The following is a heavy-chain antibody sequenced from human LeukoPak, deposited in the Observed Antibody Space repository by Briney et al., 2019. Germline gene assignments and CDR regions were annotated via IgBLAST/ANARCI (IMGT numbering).Heavy chain of an antibody. CDR1: GYTFTSYD. J-gene: IGHJ6*03. CDR2: MNPNSGNT. CDR3: ARVGDSRYGDYEYYYYYYYMDV. D-gene: IGHD4-17*01. Sequence: ASVKVSCKASGYTFTSYDINWVRQATGQGLEWMGWMNPNSGNTGYAQKFQGRVTMTRNTSISTAYMELSSLRSEDTAVYYCARVGDSRYGDYEYYYYYYYMDVWGKGTTVTISS. V-gene: IGHV1-8*01.